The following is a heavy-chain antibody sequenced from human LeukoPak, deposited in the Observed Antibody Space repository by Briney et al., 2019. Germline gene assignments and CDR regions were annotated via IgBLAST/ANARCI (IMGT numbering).Heavy chain of an antibody. Sequence: PGGSLRLSCAASGFTFSTYAIHWVRQAPGKGLEWVAVISYDGINKYYAYSVKGRFTISRDNSKNTLYLQMNSLRAEDTAVYYCARDQGNVDTAQPGAFDIWGQGTMVTVSS. CDR1: GFTFSTYA. CDR2: ISYDGINK. V-gene: IGHV3-30-3*01. J-gene: IGHJ3*02. D-gene: IGHD5-18*01. CDR3: ARDQGNVDTAQPGAFDI.